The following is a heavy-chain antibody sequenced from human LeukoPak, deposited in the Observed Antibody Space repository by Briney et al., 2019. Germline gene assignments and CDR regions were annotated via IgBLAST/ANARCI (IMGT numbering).Heavy chain of an antibody. V-gene: IGHV3-48*01. CDR2: ISSSSITI. Sequence: PGGSLRLSCAASGFTFSSYSMNWVRQAPGKGLEWVSYISSSSITIYYADSVKGRFTISRDNAKNSLYLQMNSLRAEDTAVYYCARDSLQSVDYWGQGTLVTVSS. CDR3: ARDSLQSVDY. CDR1: GFTFSSYS. J-gene: IGHJ4*02.